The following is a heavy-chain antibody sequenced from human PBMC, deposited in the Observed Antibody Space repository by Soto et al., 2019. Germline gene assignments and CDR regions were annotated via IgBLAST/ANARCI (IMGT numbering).Heavy chain of an antibody. V-gene: IGHV1-69*06. D-gene: IGHD6-13*01. CDR2: IIPIFGTA. J-gene: IGHJ2*01. Sequence: KVSCKASGGTFSSYAISWVRQAPGQGLEWMGGIIPIFGTANYAQKFQGRVTITADKSTSTAYMELSSLRSEDTAVYYCARGGRGRPYSSSRPSWYFDLWGRGTLATVS. CDR3: ARGGRGRPYSSSRPSWYFDL. CDR1: GGTFSSYA.